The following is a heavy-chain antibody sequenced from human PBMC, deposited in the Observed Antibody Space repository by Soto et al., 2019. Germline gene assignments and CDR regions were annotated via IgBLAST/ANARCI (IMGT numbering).Heavy chain of an antibody. D-gene: IGHD3-16*02. CDR3: AKVWPFGGELSSFDP. V-gene: IGHV3-30-3*01. J-gene: IGHJ5*02. CDR1: GFTFSSYA. CDR2: ISYDGSNK. Sequence: GGSLRLSCAASGFTFSSYAMHWVRQAPGKGPEWVAVISYDGSNKYYADSVKGRFTISRDNSKNTLYLQMNSLRAEDTAVYYCAKVWPFGGELSSFDPWGQGTLVTVSS.